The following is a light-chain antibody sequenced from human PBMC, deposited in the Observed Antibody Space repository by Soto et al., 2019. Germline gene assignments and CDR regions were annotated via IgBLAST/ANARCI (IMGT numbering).Light chain of an antibody. CDR1: QSVSSNY. CDR2: GAS. Sequence: EIVLTQSPGTLSLSPGERATLSCRASQSVSSNYLAWYQQKPGQAPRLLIYGASNRATDIPDRFSGSGSGTDFTLTISRLEPEDFAVYYCQQYGSSPNYTFSQGTKLEIK. CDR3: QQYGSSPNYT. J-gene: IGKJ2*01. V-gene: IGKV3-20*01.